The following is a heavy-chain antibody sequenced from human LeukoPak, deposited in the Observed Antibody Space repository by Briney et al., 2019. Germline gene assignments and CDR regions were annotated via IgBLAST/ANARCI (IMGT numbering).Heavy chain of an antibody. J-gene: IGHJ4*02. CDR1: GYSISSGYY. CDR2: IYYSGST. D-gene: IGHD1-7*01. V-gene: IGHV4-38-2*01. CDR3: ARQSSPGLELRRAHFDY. Sequence: SETLSLTCAVSGYSISSGYYWGWIRQPPGKGLEWIGTIYYSGSTYYNPSLKSRVTISVDTSKNQFSLKLSSVTAGDTAVYNCARQSSPGLELRRAHFDYWGQGTLVTVSS.